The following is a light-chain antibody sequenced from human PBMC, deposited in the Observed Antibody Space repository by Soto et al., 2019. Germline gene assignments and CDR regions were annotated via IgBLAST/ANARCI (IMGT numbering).Light chain of an antibody. Sequence: EIVMRQSPATLSVSPGGRATLSCTASQRIGSNLAWYQQKPGQAPRLLIYGASTRATGIPDTFSGTGSATAFTLTISSLQSDDVAVYYCQQYNDWPQTFGQGTKVDIK. J-gene: IGKJ1*01. CDR1: QRIGSN. CDR3: QQYNDWPQT. V-gene: IGKV3-15*01. CDR2: GAS.